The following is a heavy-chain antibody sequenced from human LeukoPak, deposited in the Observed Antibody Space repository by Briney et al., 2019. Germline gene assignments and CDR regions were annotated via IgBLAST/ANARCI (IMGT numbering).Heavy chain of an antibody. J-gene: IGHJ4*02. CDR2: ISRSGSTK. V-gene: IGHV3-11*04. CDR1: GFTFSDYN. D-gene: IGHD2-21*02. Sequence: GGSLRLSCAASGFTFSDYNMRWIRQAPGKGLEWVSSISRSGSTKYYADSVKGRFTISRDNAKNSLYPQMNSLRAEDTAVYYCARDIVVVTAILDYWGQGTLITVSS. CDR3: ARDIVVVTAILDY.